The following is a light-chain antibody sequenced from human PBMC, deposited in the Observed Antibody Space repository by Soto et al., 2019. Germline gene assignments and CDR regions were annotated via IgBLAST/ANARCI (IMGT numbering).Light chain of an antibody. CDR3: QQYKDWRT. Sequence: EIVMTQSPPTLSVSPGERATLSCRASQSISSNFAWYQQKPGQAPRLLIYGVSTRATGIPAKFSGSGSGTEFTLTIDSLQSEDFAVYYCQQYKDWRTFGQGTKLEIK. CDR2: GVS. CDR1: QSISSN. J-gene: IGKJ2*01. V-gene: IGKV3-15*01.